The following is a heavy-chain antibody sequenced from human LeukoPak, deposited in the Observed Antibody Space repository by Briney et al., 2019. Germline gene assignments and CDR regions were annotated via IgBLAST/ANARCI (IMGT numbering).Heavy chain of an antibody. CDR2: INHSGST. CDR1: GGSFSGYY. Sequence: SETLSLTCAVYGGSFSGYYWSWFRQPPGKGLEWIGEINHSGSTNYNPSLKSRVTISVDTSKNQFSLKLSSVTAADTAVYYCARGRYYYDSSGYAYFDYWCQGTLVTVSS. CDR3: ARGRYYYDSSGYAYFDY. J-gene: IGHJ4*02. V-gene: IGHV4-34*01. D-gene: IGHD3-22*01.